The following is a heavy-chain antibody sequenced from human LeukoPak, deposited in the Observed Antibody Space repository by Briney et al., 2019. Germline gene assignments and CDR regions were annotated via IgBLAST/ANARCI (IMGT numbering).Heavy chain of an antibody. J-gene: IGHJ3*02. Sequence: SETLSLTCTVSGASISSYYWSWLRQPPGKGLEWIGYIYYSGSTNYNPSLKSRVTISVDTSTNQFSLKLRSVTAADTAVYYCARTREPDAFDIWGQGTMVTVSS. CDR3: ARTREPDAFDI. CDR2: IYYSGST. CDR1: GASISSYY. V-gene: IGHV4-59*01.